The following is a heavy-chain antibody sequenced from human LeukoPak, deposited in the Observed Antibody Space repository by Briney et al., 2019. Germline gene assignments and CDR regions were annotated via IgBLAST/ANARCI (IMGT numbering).Heavy chain of an antibody. D-gene: IGHD2-2*02. Sequence: GGSLRLSCAASGFTFSSYGMHWVRQAPGKGLEWVSAISGSGGSTYYADSVKGRFTISRDNSKNTLYLQMNSLRAEDTAVYYCAKVICSSTSCYRYYGMDVWGQGTTVTVSS. CDR2: ISGSGGST. V-gene: IGHV3-23*01. J-gene: IGHJ6*02. CDR3: AKVICSSTSCYRYYGMDV. CDR1: GFTFSSYG.